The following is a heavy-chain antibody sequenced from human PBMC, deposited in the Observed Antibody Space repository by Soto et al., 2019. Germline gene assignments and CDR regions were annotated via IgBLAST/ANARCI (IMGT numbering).Heavy chain of an antibody. Sequence: QVQLQESGPGLVKPSQTLSLTCTVSGGSISSGDYYWSWIRQHPGKCLEWIGYIYYSGSTYYNPSLTSRVIISVDTSKNQFSLKLSSVTAADTAVYYGARWWSGSRQGFDPWGQGTLVTVSS. V-gene: IGHV4-31*03. J-gene: IGHJ5*02. CDR3: ARWWSGSRQGFDP. D-gene: IGHD3-3*01. CDR1: GGSISSGDYY. CDR2: IYYSGST.